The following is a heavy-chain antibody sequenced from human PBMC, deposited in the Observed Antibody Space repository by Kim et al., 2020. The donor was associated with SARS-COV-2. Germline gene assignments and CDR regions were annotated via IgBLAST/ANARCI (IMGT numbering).Heavy chain of an antibody. V-gene: IGHV1-3*01. D-gene: IGHD3-10*01. J-gene: IGHJ3*02. Sequence: SQKFQGRVTITRDTSASTAYMELSSLRSEDTAVYYCARDPSITAKRAFDIWGQGTMVTVSS. CDR3: ARDPSITAKRAFDI.